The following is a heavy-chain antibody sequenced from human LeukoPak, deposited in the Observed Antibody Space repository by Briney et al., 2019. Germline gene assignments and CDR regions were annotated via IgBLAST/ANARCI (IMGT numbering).Heavy chain of an antibody. CDR2: ISSSGNTI. J-gene: IGHJ4*02. Sequence: GGSLRLSCAASGLTFSTYSMNWVRQAPGKGLEWVSSISSSGNTIYSADSVKGRFTISRDNAKNSLYLQMNSLRAEDTAVYYCARDQVSVAGTGIDYWGQGTLVTVSS. CDR1: GLTFSTYS. V-gene: IGHV3-48*04. D-gene: IGHD6-19*01. CDR3: ARDQVSVAGTGIDY.